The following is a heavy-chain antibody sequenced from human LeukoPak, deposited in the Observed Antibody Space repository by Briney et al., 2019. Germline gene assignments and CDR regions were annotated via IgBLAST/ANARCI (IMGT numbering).Heavy chain of an antibody. D-gene: IGHD2-2*01. V-gene: IGHV4-34*01. CDR2: INHSGST. CDR1: GGSFSGYY. Sequence: PSETLSLTCAVYGGSFSGYYWSWIRQPPGKGLEWIGEINHSGSTNYNPSLKSRVTISVDTSKNQFSLKLSSVTAADTAVYYCARPGYCSSTSCPSHFDYWGQGTLVTVSS. CDR3: ARPGYCSSTSCPSHFDY. J-gene: IGHJ4*02.